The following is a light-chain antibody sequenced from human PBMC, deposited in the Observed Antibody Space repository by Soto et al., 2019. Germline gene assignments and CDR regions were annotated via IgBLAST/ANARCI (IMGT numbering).Light chain of an antibody. Sequence: QSALTQPASVSGSPGQSITISCTGTSSDVGGYDYVSWYQQPPGKAPKLVIYDVSNWPSGVSNRFSGSKSGNTASLTISGLQAEDEADYYCSSYTSSGTLVFGTGTKLTVL. J-gene: IGLJ1*01. CDR1: SSDVGGYDY. CDR2: DVS. CDR3: SSYTSSGTLV. V-gene: IGLV2-14*01.